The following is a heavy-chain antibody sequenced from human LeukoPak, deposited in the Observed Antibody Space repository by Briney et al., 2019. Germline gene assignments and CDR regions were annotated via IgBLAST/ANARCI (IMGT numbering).Heavy chain of an antibody. V-gene: IGHV4-39*01. CDR3: ARRAVAAGASDI. CDR1: GGSISSSSYY. Sequence: PSETLSLTCTVSGGSISSSSYYWGWIRQPPRTGLEWIGSIYYSGSTYYNVSLKSRVTISVDTSKNQFSLKLSSATAADTAVYYCARRAVAAGASDIWGQGTMVTVSS. D-gene: IGHD6-19*01. J-gene: IGHJ3*02. CDR2: IYYSGST.